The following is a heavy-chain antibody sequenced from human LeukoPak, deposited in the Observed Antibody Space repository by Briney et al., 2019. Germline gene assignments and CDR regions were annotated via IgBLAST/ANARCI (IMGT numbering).Heavy chain of an antibody. V-gene: IGHV4-34*01. CDR2: INHSGST. CDR3: ARMSVLRYFDWLLSEAFDI. J-gene: IGHJ3*02. Sequence: SETLSLTCAVYGGPFSGYYWSWIRQPPGKGLEWIGEINHSGSTNYNPSLKSRVTIPVDTSKNQFSLKLSSVTAADTAVYYCARMSVLRYFDWLLSEAFDIWGQGTMVTVSS. D-gene: IGHD3-9*01. CDR1: GGPFSGYY.